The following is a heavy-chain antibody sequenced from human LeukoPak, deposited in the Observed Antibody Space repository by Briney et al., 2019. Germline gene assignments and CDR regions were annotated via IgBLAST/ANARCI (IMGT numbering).Heavy chain of an antibody. CDR1: GFTFSSYW. CDR2: ISYDGSNK. V-gene: IGHV3-30-3*01. Sequence: GGSLRLSCAASGFTFSSYWMSWVRQAPGKGLEWAAVISYDGSNKYYADSVKGRFTISRDNSKNTLYLQMNSLRAEDTAVYYCARDFSYDSSGYYYESHYFDYWGQGTLVTVSS. CDR3: ARDFSYDSSGYYYESHYFDY. J-gene: IGHJ4*02. D-gene: IGHD3-22*01.